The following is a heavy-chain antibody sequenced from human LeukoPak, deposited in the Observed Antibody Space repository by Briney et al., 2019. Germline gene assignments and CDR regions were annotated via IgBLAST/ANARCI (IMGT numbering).Heavy chain of an antibody. D-gene: IGHD3-9*01. CDR2: IKQGGSEK. CDR1: GFTFSSYW. Sequence: GGSLRLSCAASGFTFSSYWMSWVRQAPGKGLEWVANIKQGGSEKYYVDSVKGRFTISRDNAKNSLYLQMNSLRAEDTAVYYCARDLYYDILTGRGIRYYYGMDVWGQGTTVTVSS. V-gene: IGHV3-7*03. J-gene: IGHJ6*02. CDR3: ARDLYYDILTGRGIRYYYGMDV.